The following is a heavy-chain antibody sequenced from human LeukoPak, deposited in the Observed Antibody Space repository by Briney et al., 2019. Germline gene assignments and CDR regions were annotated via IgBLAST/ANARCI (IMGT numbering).Heavy chain of an antibody. Sequence: GGSLRLSCAASGFTFSTYPMTWVRQAPGKGLEWVSAVRGSGTDTYYADSVKGRFTISRHNSKNTLYLQMNSLRAEDTAIYYCAKTSRRDSAYDSPFDYWGQGTLVTVSS. CDR3: AKTSRRDSAYDSPFDY. CDR2: VRGSGTDT. D-gene: IGHD5-12*01. CDR1: GFTFSTYP. J-gene: IGHJ4*02. V-gene: IGHV3-23*01.